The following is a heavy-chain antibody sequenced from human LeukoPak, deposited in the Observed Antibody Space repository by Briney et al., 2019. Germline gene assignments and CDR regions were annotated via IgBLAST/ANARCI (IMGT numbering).Heavy chain of an antibody. J-gene: IGHJ4*02. V-gene: IGHV1-18*01. D-gene: IGHD4-17*01. CDR2: ISAYNGNT. CDR1: GYTFTSYG. CDR3: ADSALYGELQS. Sequence: GASVKVSCKASGYTFTSYGISWVRQAPGQGLEWMGWISAYNGNTNYAQKLQGRVTMTTDTSTSTAYMELRSPRSDDTAVYYCADSALYGELQSWGQGTLVTVSS.